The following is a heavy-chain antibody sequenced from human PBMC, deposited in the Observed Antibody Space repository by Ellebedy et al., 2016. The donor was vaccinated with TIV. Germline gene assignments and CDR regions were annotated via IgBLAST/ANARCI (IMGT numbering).Heavy chain of an antibody. J-gene: IGHJ4*02. Sequence: AASVKVSCKASGYAFTTCYMHWVRQAPGHGLEWMGIINPRGGGTSNAQRFQGRVTMTSDTSTSTVHMILSSLTSEDTAVYFCARDPGGARAFGRDHFFDHWGRGTLVTVTS. CDR3: ARDPGGARAFGRDHFFDH. V-gene: IGHV1-46*01. CDR2: INPRGGGT. CDR1: GYAFTTCY. D-gene: IGHD5-24*01.